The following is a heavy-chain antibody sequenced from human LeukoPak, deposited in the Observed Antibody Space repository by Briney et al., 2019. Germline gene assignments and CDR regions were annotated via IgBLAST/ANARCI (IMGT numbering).Heavy chain of an antibody. V-gene: IGHV3-7*01. Sequence: GGSLRLSCAASGFTFSSYAMHWVRQAPGKGLEWVANIKEDGSEKHYVDSVKGRFTISRDNAKNSLFLQMNSLRAEDAAVYYCARDRYFQHWGQGTLVTVSS. CDR2: IKEDGSEK. CDR3: ARDRYFQH. J-gene: IGHJ1*01. CDR1: GFTFSSYA.